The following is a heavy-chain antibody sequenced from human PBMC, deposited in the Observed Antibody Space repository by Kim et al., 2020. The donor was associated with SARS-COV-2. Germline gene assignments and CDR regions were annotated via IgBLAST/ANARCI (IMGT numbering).Heavy chain of an antibody. J-gene: IGHJ4*02. Sequence: GGSLRLSCITSGFTFTGYAMSWVRQAPGKGLEWVSSIEGCDGTTYYVDSVKGWFTIPRDNSKNTLYLQMSSLRADDTAVYYCMKGGWGWIWDHWGQGTLVTVSS. CDR1: GFTFTGYA. CDR3: MKGGWGWIWDH. V-gene: IGHV3-23*01. CDR2: IEGCDGTT. D-gene: IGHD2-2*03.